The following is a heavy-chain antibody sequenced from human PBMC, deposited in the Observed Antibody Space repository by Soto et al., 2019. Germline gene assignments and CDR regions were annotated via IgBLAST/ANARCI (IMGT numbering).Heavy chain of an antibody. Sequence: XSVKVSCKASVYTFTSYGISWVRQAPGQGLEWMGWISAYNGNTNYAQKLQGRVTMTTDTSTSTAYMELRSLRSDDTAVYYCARYPVLLWFGELPPPYNWFDHWGQGTPVTVSS. CDR3: ARYPVLLWFGELPPPYNWFDH. CDR2: ISAYNGNT. V-gene: IGHV1-18*01. J-gene: IGHJ5*02. CDR1: VYTFTSYG. D-gene: IGHD3-10*01.